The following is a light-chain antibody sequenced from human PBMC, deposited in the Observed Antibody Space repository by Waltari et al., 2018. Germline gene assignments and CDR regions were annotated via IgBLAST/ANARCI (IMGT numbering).Light chain of an antibody. CDR3: YSGDDSGNQEV. Sequence: SYELTQPPSVSVSPGQTARITCPGDALPQNNVYWYQQKSGQAPVLGIYEDTERPSGIPERFSGSSSGTMATLTISGAQVEDEADYYCYSGDDSGNQEVFGGGTKLTVL. J-gene: IGLJ2*01. CDR1: ALPQNN. CDR2: EDT. V-gene: IGLV3-10*01.